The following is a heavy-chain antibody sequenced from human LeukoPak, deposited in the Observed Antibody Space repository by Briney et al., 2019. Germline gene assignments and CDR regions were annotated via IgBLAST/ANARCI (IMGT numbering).Heavy chain of an antibody. J-gene: IGHJ5*02. Sequence: SETLSLTCTVSGGSISSHYWSWIRQPPGKGLEWIGYTYYSGSTNYNPSLKSRVTISVDTSKNQFSLKLSSVTAADTAVYYCARGHYDFWSAALSWFDPWGQGTLVTVSS. CDR2: TYYSGST. CDR1: GGSISSHY. V-gene: IGHV4-59*11. CDR3: ARGHYDFWSAALSWFDP. D-gene: IGHD3-3*01.